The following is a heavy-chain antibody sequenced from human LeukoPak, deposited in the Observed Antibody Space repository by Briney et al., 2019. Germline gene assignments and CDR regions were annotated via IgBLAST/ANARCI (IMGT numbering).Heavy chain of an antibody. D-gene: IGHD3-10*01. CDR1: GGSISSYY. V-gene: IGHV4-59*12. CDR2: IYYSGST. Sequence: PSETLSLTCTVSGGSISSYYWSWIRQPPGKGLEWIGYIYYSGSTNYNPSLKSRVTMSVDTSKNQFSLKLSSVTAADTAVYYCARGIGDWFDPWGQGTLVTVSS. CDR3: ARGIGDWFDP. J-gene: IGHJ5*02.